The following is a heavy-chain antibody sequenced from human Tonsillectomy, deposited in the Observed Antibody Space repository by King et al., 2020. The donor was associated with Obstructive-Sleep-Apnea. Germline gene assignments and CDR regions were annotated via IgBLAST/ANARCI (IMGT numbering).Heavy chain of an antibody. CDR3: AREGDSSSWYAFDI. Sequence: VQLVESGGGLVKPGGSLRLSCAASGFTFSSYSMNWVRQAPGKGLEWVSSIISSSSYIYYADSVKGRVTISRDNAKNSLSLQMNSLRAEDTAVYYCAREGDSSSWYAFDIWGQGTMVTVSS. CDR2: IISSSSYI. V-gene: IGHV3-21*01. D-gene: IGHD6-13*01. J-gene: IGHJ3*02. CDR1: GFTFSSYS.